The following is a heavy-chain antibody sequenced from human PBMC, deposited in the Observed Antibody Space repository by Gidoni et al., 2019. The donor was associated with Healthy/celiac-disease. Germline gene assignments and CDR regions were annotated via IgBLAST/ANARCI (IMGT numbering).Heavy chain of an antibody. Sequence: EVQLVESGGGLVQPGGSLRLSCAASGFTFRSYEMNWVRQAPGKGLEWVSYISSSGSTIYYADSVKGRFAISRDNAKNSLYLQMNSLRAEDTAVYYCAREGLHSSSWSLRGWDHAFDIWGQGTMVTVSS. CDR3: AREGLHSSSWSLRGWDHAFDI. V-gene: IGHV3-48*03. CDR2: ISSSGSTI. CDR1: GFTFRSYE. J-gene: IGHJ3*02. D-gene: IGHD6-13*01.